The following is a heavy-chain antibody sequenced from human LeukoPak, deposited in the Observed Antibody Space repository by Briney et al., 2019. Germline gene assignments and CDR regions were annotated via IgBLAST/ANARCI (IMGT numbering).Heavy chain of an antibody. CDR1: GFTFSSYG. V-gene: IGHV3-48*01. Sequence: PGGSLRLSCAASGFTFSSYGMSWVRQAPGKGLEWAAYISSSSSNTYYADSVKGRFTISRDNAKNSLYLQMNSLRAEDTAVYYCARVNRMVPGYCSGGTCPGDYWGQGTLVTASS. CDR3: ARVNRMVPGYCSGGTCPGDY. D-gene: IGHD2-15*01. J-gene: IGHJ4*02. CDR2: ISSSSSNT.